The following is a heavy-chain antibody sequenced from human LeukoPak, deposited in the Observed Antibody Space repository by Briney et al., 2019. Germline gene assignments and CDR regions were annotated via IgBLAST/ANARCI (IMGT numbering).Heavy chain of an antibody. CDR1: GGSISSYY. CDR3: AREFYGSGSPTPEWFDP. Sequence: PSETLSLTCTVSGGSISSYYWSWIRQPPGKGLEWIGYIYYSGSTNYNPSLKSRVTISVDTSKNQFSLKLSSVTAADTAVYYCAREFYGSGSPTPEWFDPWGQGTLVTVSS. V-gene: IGHV4-59*01. CDR2: IYYSGST. D-gene: IGHD3-10*01. J-gene: IGHJ5*02.